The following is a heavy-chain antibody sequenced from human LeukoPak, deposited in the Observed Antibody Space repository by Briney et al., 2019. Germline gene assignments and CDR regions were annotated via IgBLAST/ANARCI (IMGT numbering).Heavy chain of an antibody. CDR1: RFTLKNYA. V-gene: IGHV3-21*01. J-gene: IGHJ4*02. CDR2: TSDDSSDI. CDR3: SRGGYSNSSGYDY. Sequence: GGSLRLSCATSRFTLKNYAMNWVRPAPGKGREWVSSTSDDSSDIYYADSVIGRSTISTDNAKNSVSLSINSLIADDTRISYCSRGGYSNSSGYDYWGQGTLVTVSS. D-gene: IGHD3-22*01.